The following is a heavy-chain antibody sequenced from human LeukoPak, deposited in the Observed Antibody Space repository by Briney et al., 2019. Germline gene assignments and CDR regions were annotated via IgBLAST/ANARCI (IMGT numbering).Heavy chain of an antibody. D-gene: IGHD2-2*01. V-gene: IGHV4-59*01. CDR2: IYYSGST. J-gene: IGHJ3*02. Sequence: SSETLSLTCTVSGGSIRNYYWSWIRQPPGKGLEWIGYIYYSGSTNYNPSLKSRVTVSVDTSKNQFSLKLSSVTAADTAVYYCARVCSSTSCPRWAFDIWGQGTMVTVSS. CDR1: GGSIRNYY. CDR3: ARVCSSTSCPRWAFDI.